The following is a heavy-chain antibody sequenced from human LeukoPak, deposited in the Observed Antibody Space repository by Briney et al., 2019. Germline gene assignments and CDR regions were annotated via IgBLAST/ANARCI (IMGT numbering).Heavy chain of an antibody. Sequence: GGSLRLCCVASGFPFSETAMTWVRQAPGKGLEWLSVITRAGSPYYADSVKGRFTISRDNARNTVYLQLNSLRNEDTALYYCAKEHLKYANDNRGSFDYWGQGTLVTVSS. CDR3: AKEHLKYANDNRGSFDY. D-gene: IGHD3-22*01. CDR2: ITRAGSP. CDR1: GFPFSETA. J-gene: IGHJ4*02. V-gene: IGHV3-23*01.